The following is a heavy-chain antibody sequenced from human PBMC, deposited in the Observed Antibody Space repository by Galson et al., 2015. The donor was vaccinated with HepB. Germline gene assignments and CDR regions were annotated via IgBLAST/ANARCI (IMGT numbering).Heavy chain of an antibody. Sequence: SLRLSCAASGFSFRSYWMSWVRQAPGKGLEWVADIKQDGSEEYYVDSVKGRFAIFRDNARNSLYLQMNSLRAGDTVVYFCARDTGVSRTDDWSFDLWGRGSQVTVSS. CDR3: ARDTGVSRTDDWSFDL. D-gene: IGHD1-7*01. CDR1: GFSFRSYW. CDR2: IKQDGSEE. J-gene: IGHJ2*01. V-gene: IGHV3-7*01.